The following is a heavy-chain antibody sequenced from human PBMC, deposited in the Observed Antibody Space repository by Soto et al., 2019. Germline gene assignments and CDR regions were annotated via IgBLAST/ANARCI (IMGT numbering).Heavy chain of an antibody. CDR3: ARPRGYDTLTGYPYYFDY. D-gene: IGHD3-9*01. CDR2: VKQDGSRK. V-gene: IGHV3-7*01. Sequence: GGSLRLSCVASGFTSSSYWMSWVRQAPGKGLEWVANVKQDGSRKYYVDSVKGRFSISRDNARNSLYLQMDSLRVEDTAAYYCARPRGYDTLTGYPYYFDYWGQSTLVTVSS. CDR1: GFTSSSYW. J-gene: IGHJ4*02.